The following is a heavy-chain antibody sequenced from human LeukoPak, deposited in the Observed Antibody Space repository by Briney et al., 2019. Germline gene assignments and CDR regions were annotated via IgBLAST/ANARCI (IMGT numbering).Heavy chain of an antibody. Sequence: GGSLRLSCAASEFTFSSYSMNWVRQAPGKGLEWLANIKEDGSVKYYVDSVKGRFTISRDNAKNLLFLQMNSLRAEDTAVYSCARGRRDSEYVGGLGYWGQGILVTVSS. CDR3: ARGRRDSEYVGGLGY. D-gene: IGHD3-16*01. V-gene: IGHV3-7*03. J-gene: IGHJ4*02. CDR2: IKEDGSVK. CDR1: EFTFSSYS.